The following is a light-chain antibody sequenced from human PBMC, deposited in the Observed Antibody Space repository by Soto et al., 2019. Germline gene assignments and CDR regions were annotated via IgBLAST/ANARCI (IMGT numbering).Light chain of an antibody. CDR1: QSVYSSH. CDR2: DAS. J-gene: IGKJ3*01. CDR3: QQYHSAPFT. Sequence: EIVLTQSPGTPSLSPGERATLSCRASQSVYSSHLAWYRQKPGQVPRLLIYDASSRATGIPDRFSGSGSGTDFTLTISRLEPEDFAVYYCQQYHSAPFTFGPGTKVDIK. V-gene: IGKV3-20*01.